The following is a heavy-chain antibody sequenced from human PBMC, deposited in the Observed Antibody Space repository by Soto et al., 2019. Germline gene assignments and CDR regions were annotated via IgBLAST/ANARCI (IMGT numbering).Heavy chain of an antibody. Sequence: PGGSLRLSCAASGFTFSSYGMHGVRQAPGKGLEWVAVISYDGSNKYYADSVKGRFTISRDNSKNTLYLQMNSLRAEDTAVYYCASLVVGGYYYGMDVWGQGTTVTVSS. CDR2: ISYDGSNK. J-gene: IGHJ6*02. CDR1: GFTFSSYG. V-gene: IGHV3-30*03. CDR3: ASLVVGGYYYGMDV. D-gene: IGHD2-21*01.